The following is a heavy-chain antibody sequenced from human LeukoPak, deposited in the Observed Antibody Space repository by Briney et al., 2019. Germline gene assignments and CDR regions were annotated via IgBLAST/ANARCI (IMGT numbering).Heavy chain of an antibody. J-gene: IGHJ4*02. V-gene: IGHV3-30-3*01. CDR3: AKEGYSRDFDY. Sequence: PGGSLRLSCAASGFTFSSYAMHWVRQAPGKGLEWVAVISYDGSNKYYADSVKGRFTISRDNSKNTLYLQMNSLRAEDTAVYYCAKEGYSRDFDYWGQGTLVTVSS. CDR2: ISYDGSNK. D-gene: IGHD5-18*01. CDR1: GFTFSSYA.